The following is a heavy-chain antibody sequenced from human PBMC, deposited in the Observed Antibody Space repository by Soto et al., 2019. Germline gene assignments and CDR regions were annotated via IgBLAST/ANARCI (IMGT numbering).Heavy chain of an antibody. CDR3: AKDRYSGTYPTDFDY. D-gene: IGHD1-26*01. J-gene: IGHJ4*02. CDR2: ISYDGGNE. V-gene: IGHV3-30*18. Sequence: QVQLVQSGGGVVQPGRSLRLSCSGSGFTFSSYGIPWVRQAQGKGLEWVALISYDGGNEKYTESVKDRFTISRDDSHNLAYLQRSSLRTEDTAMYYCAKDRYSGTYPTDFDYWGQGCLITVSS. CDR1: GFTFSSYG.